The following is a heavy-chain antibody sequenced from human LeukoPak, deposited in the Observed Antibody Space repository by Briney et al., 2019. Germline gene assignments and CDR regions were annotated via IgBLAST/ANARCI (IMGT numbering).Heavy chain of an antibody. V-gene: IGHV1-69*06. CDR3: ADVLYYYDSSGYYFLGGYFQH. CDR1: GFTFSSYA. D-gene: IGHD3-22*01. CDR2: IIPIFGTA. J-gene: IGHJ1*01. Sequence: GGSLRLSCAASGFTFSSYAISWVRQAPGQGLEWMGGIIPIFGTANYAQKFQGRVTITADKSTSTAYMELSSLRSEDTAVYYCADVLYYYDSSGYYFLGGYFQHWGQGTLVTVSS.